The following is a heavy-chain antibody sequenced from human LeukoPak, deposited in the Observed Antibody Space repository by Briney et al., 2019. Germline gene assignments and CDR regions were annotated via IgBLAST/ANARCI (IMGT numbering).Heavy chain of an antibody. CDR2: VSSNGGTK. CDR1: GFTFTNYA. V-gene: IGHV3-23*01. CDR3: ARVYEWGPFYFDS. D-gene: IGHD2-8*01. Sequence: GGSLRLSCAASGFTFTNYAMSWVRQAPGKGLEWVSAVSSNGGTKYYADSVKGQFTISRDNSKHTVSLQMNSLRADDTAVYFCARVYEWGPFYFDSWGQGTLVTVSS. J-gene: IGHJ4*02.